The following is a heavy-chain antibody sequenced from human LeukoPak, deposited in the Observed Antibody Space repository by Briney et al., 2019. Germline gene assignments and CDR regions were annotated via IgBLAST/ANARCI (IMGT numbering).Heavy chain of an antibody. CDR1: GGSISSYY. CDR2: IYSSGNT. Sequence: SETLSLTCTVSGGSISSYYWSWIRQPAGKGLEWIGLIYSSGNTNYNPSLKSRVAISLDTSKNQFSLKLSSMTAADTAVYYCARERASNWNDGWFDPWGQGTLATVSS. J-gene: IGHJ5*02. V-gene: IGHV4-4*07. D-gene: IGHD1-20*01. CDR3: ARERASNWNDGWFDP.